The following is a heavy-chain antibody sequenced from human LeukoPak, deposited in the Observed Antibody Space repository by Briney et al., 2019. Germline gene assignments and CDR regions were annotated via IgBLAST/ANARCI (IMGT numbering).Heavy chain of an antibody. CDR2: INSDGTT. Sequence: GGSLRLSYAASGFIVSGNYMIWVRQAPGKGLEWVSLINSDGTTDYADSVKGRFTISRDNSKSILYLQMNSLRADDTAVYYCAKSAASYGYKFGYWAQGTLVIVSS. D-gene: IGHD5-18*01. V-gene: IGHV3-66*01. CDR3: AKSAASYGYKFGY. CDR1: GFIVSGNY. J-gene: IGHJ4*02.